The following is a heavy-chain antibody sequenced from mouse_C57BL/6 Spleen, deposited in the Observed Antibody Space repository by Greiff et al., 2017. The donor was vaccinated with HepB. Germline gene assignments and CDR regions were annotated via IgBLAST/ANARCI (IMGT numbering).Heavy chain of an antibody. D-gene: IGHD1-1*02. V-gene: IGHV1-26*01. J-gene: IGHJ3*01. CDR3: ARSRLRWSCAY. CDR1: GYTFTDYY. CDR2: INPNNGGT. Sequence: EVQLQQSGPELVKPGASVKISCKASGYTFTDYYMNWVKQSHGKSLEWIGDINPNNGGTSYNQKFKGKATLTVDKSSSTAYMELRSLTSEDSAVYYCARSRLRWSCAYWGQGTLVTVSA.